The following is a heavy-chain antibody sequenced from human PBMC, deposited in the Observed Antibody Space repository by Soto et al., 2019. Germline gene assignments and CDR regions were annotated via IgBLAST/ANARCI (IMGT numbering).Heavy chain of an antibody. V-gene: IGHV3-11*01. Sequence: PGGSLRLSCSASGFNLSDNNLSWIRQASGRGREWVSYLRSSGSTIYYAASVKGRFTISGDNAKNSLYLQMNSLRAEDTAVYYCARVRRIAAAWYWFDPWGQGTLVTVSS. CDR3: ARVRRIAAAWYWFDP. D-gene: IGHD6-13*01. CDR2: LRSSGSTI. J-gene: IGHJ5*02. CDR1: GFNLSDNN.